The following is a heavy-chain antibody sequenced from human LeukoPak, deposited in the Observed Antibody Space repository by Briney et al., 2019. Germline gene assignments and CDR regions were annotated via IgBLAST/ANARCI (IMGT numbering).Heavy chain of an antibody. CDR1: GGSFSGYY. J-gene: IGHJ5*02. V-gene: IGHV4-34*01. Sequence: SETLSLTCAVYGGSFSGYYWSWIRQPPGKGLEWIGEISHSGSTNYNPSLKSRVTISVDTSKTRLSLKLSSVTAADTAVYYCARAKPYDHSGYKRIWFDPWGQGTLVTVSS. D-gene: IGHD3-22*01. CDR3: ARAKPYDHSGYKRIWFDP. CDR2: ISHSGST.